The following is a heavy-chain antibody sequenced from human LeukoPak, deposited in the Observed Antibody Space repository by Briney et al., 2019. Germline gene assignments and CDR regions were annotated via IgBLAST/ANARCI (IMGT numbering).Heavy chain of an antibody. CDR1: GYTLTGSY. J-gene: IGHJ6*03. V-gene: IGHV1-2*02. CDR2: INPNTGGT. Sequence: GASVKVSCKASGYTLTGSYMHWVRQAPGQGLEWMGWINPNTGGTNYAQKFQGRVTLTWDTSISTAYMELSSLRSDDTAVFYCASSVGYNEAGYYYYLDFWGKGTTVTVSS. D-gene: IGHD5-24*01. CDR3: ASSVGYNEAGYYYYLDF.